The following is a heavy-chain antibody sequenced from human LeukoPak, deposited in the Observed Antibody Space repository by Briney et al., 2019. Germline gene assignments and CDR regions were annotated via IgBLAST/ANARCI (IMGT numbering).Heavy chain of an antibody. Sequence: ASVKVSCKASGYTFTSYGISWVRQAPGQGLEWMGWISAYNGNTNYAQKLQGRVTMTTDTSTSTAYMELRSLRSDDTAVYYCAREVVVVVAAIGEECYFDYWGQGTLVTVSS. CDR2: ISAYNGNT. CDR3: AREVVVVVAAIGEECYFDY. J-gene: IGHJ4*02. CDR1: GYTFTSYG. V-gene: IGHV1-18*01. D-gene: IGHD2-15*01.